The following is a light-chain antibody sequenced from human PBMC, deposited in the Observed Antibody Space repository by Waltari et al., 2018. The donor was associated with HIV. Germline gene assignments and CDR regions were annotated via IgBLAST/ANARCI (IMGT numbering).Light chain of an antibody. CDR2: EVN. CDR1: Y. CDR3: SSYTSTFTLV. V-gene: IGLV2-14*01. Sequence: YVSWYQQHPDKAPKLMIFEVNDRPSGVSSRFSGSKSGNTASLTISGLQAEDEADYYCSSYTSTFTLVFGTGTKVTVL. J-gene: IGLJ1*01.